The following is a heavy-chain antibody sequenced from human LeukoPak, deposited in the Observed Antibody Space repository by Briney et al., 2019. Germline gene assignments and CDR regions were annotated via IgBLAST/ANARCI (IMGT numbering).Heavy chain of an antibody. V-gene: IGHV3-48*04. CDR1: GFTFSSYS. CDR3: ARDTQIRHYYYYMDV. Sequence: GGSLRLSCAASGFTFSSYSMNWVGQAPGKGLEGVSYISSSSSTIYYADSVKARFTISRDNAKNSLYLQMNSLRAEDTAVYYCARDTQIRHYYYYMDVWGKGTTVTVSS. D-gene: IGHD4-17*01. J-gene: IGHJ6*03. CDR2: ISSSSSTI.